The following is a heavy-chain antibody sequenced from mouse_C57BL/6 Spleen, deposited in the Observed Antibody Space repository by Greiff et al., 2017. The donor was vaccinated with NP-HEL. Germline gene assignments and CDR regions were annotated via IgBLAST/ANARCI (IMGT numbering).Heavy chain of an antibody. J-gene: IGHJ2*01. CDR2: IYPSDSET. D-gene: IGHD2-3*01. CDR3: ARVRYDGYSDY. CDR1: GYTFTSYW. Sequence: QVQLQQPGAELVRPGSSVKLSCKASGYTFTSYWMDWVKQRPGQGLEWIGSIYPSDSETHYNQKFKDKATLTVDKSSSTAYMQLSSLTSEDSAVYYCARVRYDGYSDYWGQGTTLTVSS. V-gene: IGHV1-61*01.